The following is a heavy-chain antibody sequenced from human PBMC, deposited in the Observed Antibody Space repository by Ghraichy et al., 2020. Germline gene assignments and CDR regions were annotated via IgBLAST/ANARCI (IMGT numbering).Heavy chain of an antibody. J-gene: IGHJ5*02. Sequence: SQTLSLTCAISGDSVSSNSATWNWIRQSPSRGLEWLGRTYYRSRWSIDYAVSVKSRITINPDTSKNQFSLLLNSVTPEDTAVYYCAREVRIAALGTPRFDPWGQGTLVTVSS. D-gene: IGHD6-13*01. V-gene: IGHV6-1*01. CDR2: TYYRSRWSI. CDR1: GDSVSSNSAT. CDR3: AREVRIAALGTPRFDP.